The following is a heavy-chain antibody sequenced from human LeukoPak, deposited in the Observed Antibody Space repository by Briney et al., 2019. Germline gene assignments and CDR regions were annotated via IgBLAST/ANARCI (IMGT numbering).Heavy chain of an antibody. CDR2: INTNTGNP. V-gene: IGHV7-4-1*02. CDR1: GYTFTSYA. D-gene: IGHD5-12*01. Sequence: ASVKVSCKASGYTFTSYAMNWVRQAPGQGLEWMGWINTNTGNPTYAQGFTGRFVFSLDTSVSTAYLQISSLKAEDTAVYYCARDLVATVRDLIGYWGQGTLVTVSS. J-gene: IGHJ4*02. CDR3: ARDLVATVRDLIGY.